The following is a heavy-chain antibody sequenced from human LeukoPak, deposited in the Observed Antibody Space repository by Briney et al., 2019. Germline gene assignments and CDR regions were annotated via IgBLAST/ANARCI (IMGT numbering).Heavy chain of an antibody. Sequence: GGSLRLSCVASAFTFSSYSMNWVRQAPGKGLEWVSSISSSGSYIYYTDSVKGRATISRDNAKNSLYLQMNSLRAEDTAVYYCARPAYCGGNCYYFPDYWGQGTLVTVSS. D-gene: IGHD2-21*02. V-gene: IGHV3-21*01. CDR3: ARPAYCGGNCYYFPDY. J-gene: IGHJ4*02. CDR1: AFTFSSYS. CDR2: ISSSGSYI.